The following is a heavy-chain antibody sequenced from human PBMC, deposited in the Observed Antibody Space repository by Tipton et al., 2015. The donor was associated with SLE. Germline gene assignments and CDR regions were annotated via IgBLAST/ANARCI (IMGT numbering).Heavy chain of an antibody. CDR1: GGSISSSSYY. V-gene: IGHV4-39*07. D-gene: IGHD6-19*01. Sequence: TLSLTCTVSGGSISSSSYYWGWIRQPPGKGLEWIGSIYYSGSTYYSPSFQGQVTISADKSISTAYLQWSSLKASDTAMYYCARGRIGAVAGTVDAFDIWGQGTMVTVSS. CDR3: ARGRIGAVAGTVDAFDI. J-gene: IGHJ3*02. CDR2: IYYSGST.